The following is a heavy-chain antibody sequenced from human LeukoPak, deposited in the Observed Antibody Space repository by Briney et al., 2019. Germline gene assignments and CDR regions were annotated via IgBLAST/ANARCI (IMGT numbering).Heavy chain of an antibody. D-gene: IGHD3-10*01. J-gene: IGHJ4*02. CDR3: ARTPVRGVSVDY. CDR1: GVSITSGVYY. CDR2: IYFSGTT. V-gene: IGHV4-31*03. Sequence: SETLSLTCTVSGVSITSGVYYWNWIRQHPGKGLEWIGYIYFSGTTYYNPSLKSRVTISADTSKNEFSLKLSSVTAADTAVYYCARTPVRGVSVDYWGQGTLVTVSS.